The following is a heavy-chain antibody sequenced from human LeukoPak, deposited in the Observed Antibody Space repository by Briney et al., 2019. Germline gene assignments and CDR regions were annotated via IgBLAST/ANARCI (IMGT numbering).Heavy chain of an antibody. J-gene: IGHJ4*02. D-gene: IGHD3-22*01. Sequence: PGGSLRLSCAASGFTFSDYYMSWIRQPPGRGLEWIGEINHSGSTNYNPSLKSRVTISVDTSKNQFSLKLSSVTAADTAVYYCARMPKPRTYYYDSSGYNPHFDYWGQGTQVTVSS. CDR2: INHSGST. CDR3: ARMPKPRTYYYDSSGYNPHFDY. V-gene: IGHV4-34*01. CDR1: GFTFSDYY.